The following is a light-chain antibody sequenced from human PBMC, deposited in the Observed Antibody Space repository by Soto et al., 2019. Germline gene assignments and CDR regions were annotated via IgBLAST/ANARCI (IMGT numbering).Light chain of an antibody. J-gene: IGLJ2*01. CDR1: SSDVGGYNY. V-gene: IGLV2-14*01. CDR3: SSYTSSATLI. Sequence: QSALTQPASVSGSPGQSITISCTGTSSDVGGYNYVSWYQQHPGKAPKVMIYDVSNRPSGVSNRFSGSKSGNTASLTISGLQAEDEADYYCSSYTSSATLIIGGGTKVTVL. CDR2: DVS.